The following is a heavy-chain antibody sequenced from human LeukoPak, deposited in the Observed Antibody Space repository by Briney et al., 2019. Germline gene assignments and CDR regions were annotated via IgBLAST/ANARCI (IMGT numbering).Heavy chain of an antibody. CDR1: GYTFTGYY. CDR2: INPSGGST. Sequence: ASVKVSCKASGYTFTGYYMHWVRQAPGQGFEWMGVINPSGGSTSYAQKFQGRVTMTRDTSTSTVYMELSSLRSEDTAVYYCARGANSSSSLYYYMDVWGKGTTVTVSS. J-gene: IGHJ6*03. D-gene: IGHD6-6*01. CDR3: ARGANSSSSLYYYMDV. V-gene: IGHV1-46*01.